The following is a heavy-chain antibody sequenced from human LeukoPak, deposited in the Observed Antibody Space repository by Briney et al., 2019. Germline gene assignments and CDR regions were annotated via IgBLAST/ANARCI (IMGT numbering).Heavy chain of an antibody. Sequence: GGSLRLSCAASGFTFSSYSMNWVRQAPGKGLEWVSYISSSSTTIYYADSVKGRFTISRDNAKNSLYLLMNTLRDEDTAVYYCARGKGYCIFYYWGVGTLVSVSS. CDR2: ISSSSTTI. V-gene: IGHV3-48*02. J-gene: IGHJ4*02. CDR1: GFTFSSYS. D-gene: IGHD6-13*01. CDR3: ARGKGYCIFYY.